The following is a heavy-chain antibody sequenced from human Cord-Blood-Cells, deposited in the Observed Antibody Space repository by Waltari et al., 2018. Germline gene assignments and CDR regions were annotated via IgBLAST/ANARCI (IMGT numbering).Heavy chain of an antibody. Sequence: QVQLQQWGAGLLKPSETLSPTCAVYVGSFSGYYWTWIRQPPGKGLEWIGEIKHSGSTNYNPSLKSRVTISVDTSKNQFSLKLSSVTAADTAVYYCARTVVPAATGSDYWGQGTLVTVSS. V-gene: IGHV4-34*01. CDR1: VGSFSGYY. D-gene: IGHD2-2*01. J-gene: IGHJ4*02. CDR3: ARTVVPAATGSDY. CDR2: IKHSGST.